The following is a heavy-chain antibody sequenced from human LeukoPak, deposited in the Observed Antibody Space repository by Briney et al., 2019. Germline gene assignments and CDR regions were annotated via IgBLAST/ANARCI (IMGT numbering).Heavy chain of an antibody. CDR3: ARTFEMAHDAFDI. J-gene: IGHJ3*02. D-gene: IGHD5-24*01. CDR2: INASGGST. V-gene: IGHV1-46*01. Sequence: GASVKVSCKASGYTFTSDYMHWVRQAPGQGLEWVGIINASGGSTSYAQKFQGRVTMTRDTSTSTVYMEMSSLRSEDTAVCYCARTFEMAHDAFDIWGQGTMVTVSS. CDR1: GYTFTSDY.